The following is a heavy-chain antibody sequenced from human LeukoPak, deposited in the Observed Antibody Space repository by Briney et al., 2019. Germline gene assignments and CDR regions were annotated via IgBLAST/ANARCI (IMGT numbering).Heavy chain of an antibody. CDR2: IYSGGST. J-gene: IGHJ6*02. V-gene: IGHV3-66*01. CDR1: GLTVSSNY. CDR3: ASGPSGYVVGNV. Sequence: GGSLRLSCAASGLTVSSNYMSWVRQAPGKGLEWVSVIYSGGSTYHADSVKGRFSISRDNSKNTLFLQMDSLRAEDTAVYYCASGPSGYVVGNVWGQGTTVTVSS. D-gene: IGHD5-12*01.